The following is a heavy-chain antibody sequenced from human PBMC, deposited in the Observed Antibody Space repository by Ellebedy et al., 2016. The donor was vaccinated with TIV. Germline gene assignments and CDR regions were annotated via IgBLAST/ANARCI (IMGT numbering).Heavy chain of an antibody. CDR1: GGSISTYY. CDR3: ARLPMVRGEGGGYYFDY. D-gene: IGHD3-10*01. CDR2: IYDSGST. V-gene: IGHV4-4*09. J-gene: IGHJ4*02. Sequence: PSETLSLTCTVSGGSISTYYWSWIRQPPGKGLEWIGYIYDSGSTNYNPSLKSRVTISVDTSKNQFSLKLGSVTAADTAVYSCARLPMVRGEGGGYYFDYWGQGTLVTVSS.